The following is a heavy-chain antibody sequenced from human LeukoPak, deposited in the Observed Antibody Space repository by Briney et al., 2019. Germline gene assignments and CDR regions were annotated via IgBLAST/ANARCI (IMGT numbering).Heavy chain of an antibody. CDR3: ARETIFGVVENLFDY. D-gene: IGHD3-3*01. CDR2: INPNSGGT. Sequence: ASVKVSCKASGYTFTGYYMHWVRQAPGQGLEWMGWINPNSGGTNYAQKFQGRVTMTRDTSISTAYMELSRLSSDDTAVYYFARETIFGVVENLFDYWGQGTLVTVSS. CDR1: GYTFTGYY. J-gene: IGHJ4*02. V-gene: IGHV1-2*02.